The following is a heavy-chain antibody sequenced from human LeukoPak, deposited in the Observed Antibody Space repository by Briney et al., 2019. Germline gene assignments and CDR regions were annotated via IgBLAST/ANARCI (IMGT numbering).Heavy chain of an antibody. V-gene: IGHV3-33*01. J-gene: IGHJ6*02. CDR2: IRYDGSNK. CDR3: ARGDCSSTSCHRGSCYYYYGMDV. Sequence: SLRLSCAASGFTFSSYGMHWVRQAPAKGLEWVEVIRYDGSNKYHADSAKGRFTISRDNSKNTLYLQMKSLRAEDTAVYYCARGDCSSTSCHRGSCYYYYGMDVWGQGTAVTVSS. D-gene: IGHD2-2*01. CDR1: GFTFSSYG.